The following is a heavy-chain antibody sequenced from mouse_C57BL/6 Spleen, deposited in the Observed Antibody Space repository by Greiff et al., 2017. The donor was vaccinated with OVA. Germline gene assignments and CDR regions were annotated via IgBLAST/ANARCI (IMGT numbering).Heavy chain of an antibody. V-gene: IGHV1-69*01. CDR2: IDPSDSYT. CDR1: GYTFTSYW. CDR3: ARGMDY. J-gene: IGHJ4*01. Sequence: QVHVKQPGAELVMPGASVKLSCKASGYTFTSYWMHWVKQRPGQGLEWIGEIDPSDSYTNYNQKFKGKSTLTVDKSSSTAYMQLSSLTSEDSAVYYCARGMDYWGQGTSVTVSS.